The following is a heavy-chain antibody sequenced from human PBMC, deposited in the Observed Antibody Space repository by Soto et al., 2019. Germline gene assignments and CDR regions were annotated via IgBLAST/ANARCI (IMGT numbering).Heavy chain of an antibody. CDR3: AKSGREISIYNWFDP. V-gene: IGHV3-30*18. Sequence: GGSLRLSCAASGFTFSSHGMHWVRQAPGKGLEWVAVISFDGNNKYYADSVKGRLTISRDNSKNTLYLQMNSLRAEDTALYFCAKSGREISIYNWFDPWGQGTLVTVSS. CDR2: ISFDGNNK. J-gene: IGHJ5*02. CDR1: GFTFSSHG. D-gene: IGHD1-26*01.